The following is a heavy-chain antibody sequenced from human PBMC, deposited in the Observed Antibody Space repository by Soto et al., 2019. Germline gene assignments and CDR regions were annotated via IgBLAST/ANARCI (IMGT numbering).Heavy chain of an antibody. CDR1: GFTLSNYD. D-gene: IGHD3-22*01. CDR3: ARRRAYNSGNHFDC. V-gene: IGHV3-23*01. Sequence: EVQVLESGGALVQPGGSLRLSCAASGFTLSNYDMDWVRQAPGKGLEWVSGISGGGATNTYYADSVKGRFTISRDNSKNTRYLQMNSLRADDTDLYYCARRRAYNSGNHFDCWGQGTLVTVSS. CDR2: ISGGGATNT. J-gene: IGHJ4*02.